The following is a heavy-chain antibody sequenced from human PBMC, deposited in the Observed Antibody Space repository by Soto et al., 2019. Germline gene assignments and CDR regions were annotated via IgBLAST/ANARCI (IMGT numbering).Heavy chain of an antibody. Sequence: ASVKVSCKASGYTFTSYYMHWVRQAPGQGLEWMGIINPSGGSTSYAQKFQGRVTMTRDTSTSTVYMELSSLRSEDTAVYYCARDPRMVVTAIPPSSGAFDIWGQGTWVTVSS. CDR2: INPSGGST. J-gene: IGHJ3*02. CDR1: GYTFTSYY. V-gene: IGHV1-46*01. D-gene: IGHD2-21*02. CDR3: ARDPRMVVTAIPPSSGAFDI.